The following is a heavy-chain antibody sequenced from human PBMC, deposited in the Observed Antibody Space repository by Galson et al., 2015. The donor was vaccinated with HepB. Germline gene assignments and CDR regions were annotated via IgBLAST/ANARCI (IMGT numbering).Heavy chain of an antibody. CDR3: ARDLRLAAAGTNWFDP. D-gene: IGHD6-13*01. J-gene: IGHJ5*02. Sequence: SLRLSCAASGFTFSDYYMSWIRQAPGKGLEWVSYISSSGSTIYYADSVKGRFTISRDNAKNSLYLQMSSLRAEDTAVYYCARDLRLAAAGTNWFDPWGQGTLVTVSS. V-gene: IGHV3-11*01. CDR2: ISSSGSTI. CDR1: GFTFSDYY.